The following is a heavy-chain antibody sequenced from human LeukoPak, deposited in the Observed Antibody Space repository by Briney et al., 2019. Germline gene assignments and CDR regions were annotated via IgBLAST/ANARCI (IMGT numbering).Heavy chain of an antibody. V-gene: IGHV3-11*01. J-gene: IGHJ4*02. Sequence: PGGSLRLSCAASGFTFSDYYMSWIRQAPGKGLEWVSYISSSGSTIYYADSVKGRFTISRDNAKNSLYLQMNSLRAEDTAVYYCARATYDYVWGSYRYNSQFDYWGQGTLVTVSS. CDR2: ISSSGSTI. D-gene: IGHD3-16*02. CDR3: ARATYDYVWGSYRYNSQFDY. CDR1: GFTFSDYY.